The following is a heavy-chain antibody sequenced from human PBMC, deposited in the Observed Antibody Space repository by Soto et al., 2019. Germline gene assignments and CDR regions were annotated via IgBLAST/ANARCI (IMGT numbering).Heavy chain of an antibody. CDR3: ARVADTAMVTGDY. Sequence: SETLSLTCTVSGGSISSGGYYWSWIRQHPGKGLEWIGYIYYSGSTYYNPSLKSRVTISVDTSKNQFSLKLSSVTAADTAVYYCARVADTAMVTGDYWGQGTLVTVSS. J-gene: IGHJ4*02. V-gene: IGHV4-31*03. D-gene: IGHD5-18*01. CDR1: GGSISSGGYY. CDR2: IYYSGST.